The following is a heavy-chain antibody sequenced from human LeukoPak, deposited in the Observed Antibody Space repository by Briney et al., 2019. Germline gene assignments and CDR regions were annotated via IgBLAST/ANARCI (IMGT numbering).Heavy chain of an antibody. V-gene: IGHV1-58*01. Sequence: GTSVKVSCTASGISFMSSAVQWVRQARGQRLEWIGWIVVGSGVTNYAQKLLERVTITRDMSTSTVFTELSSMRSEDTALYYCAAEKRLYCSGGACYPDAFDIWGQGTMVTVSS. CDR2: IVVGSGVT. CDR3: AAEKRLYCSGGACYPDAFDI. J-gene: IGHJ3*02. CDR1: GISFMSSA. D-gene: IGHD2-15*01.